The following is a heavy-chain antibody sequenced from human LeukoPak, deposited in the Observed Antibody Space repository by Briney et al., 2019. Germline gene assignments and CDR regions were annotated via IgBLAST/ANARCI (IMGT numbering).Heavy chain of an antibody. Sequence: GGSLRLSCSASGFTFSNYAIHWVRQAPGKGLEYVSDISSTGRSTFYAESVKGRFTISRDNSKNMIYLQMSSLRPEDTAVYYCLKAPNSGWYSPWFDPWGQGILVTVSS. D-gene: IGHD6-19*01. CDR1: GFTFSNYA. CDR2: ISSTGRST. J-gene: IGHJ5*02. V-gene: IGHV3-64D*06. CDR3: LKAPNSGWYSPWFDP.